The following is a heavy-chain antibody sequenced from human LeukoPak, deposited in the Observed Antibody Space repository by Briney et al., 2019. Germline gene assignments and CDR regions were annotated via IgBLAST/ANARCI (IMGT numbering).Heavy chain of an antibody. CDR3: ARSRVEMATSLLDY. CDR1: GFTFSNYC. V-gene: IGHV3-74*01. CDR2: INSDGSTT. Sequence: PGGSLRLSCAASGFTFSNYCMHWVRQAPGKGLVWVSRINSDGSTTTYADSVKGRFTISRDNAKNTLYLQMNSLRAEDTAVYYCARSRVEMATSLLDYWGQGTLVTVSS. J-gene: IGHJ4*02. D-gene: IGHD5-24*01.